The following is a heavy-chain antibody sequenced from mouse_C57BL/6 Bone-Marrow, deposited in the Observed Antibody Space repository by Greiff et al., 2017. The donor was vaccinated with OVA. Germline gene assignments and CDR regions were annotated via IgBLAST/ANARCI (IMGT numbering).Heavy chain of an antibody. CDR2: INPNNGGT. CDR1: GYTFTDYY. CDR3: ARRGSSYLAWFAY. D-gene: IGHD1-1*01. V-gene: IGHV1-26*01. Sequence: VQLQQSGPELVKPGASVKISCKASGYTFTDYYMNWVKQSHGKSLEWIGDINPNNGGTSYNQKFKGKATLTVDKSSSTAYMELRSLTSEDSAVYYCARRGSSYLAWFAYWGQGTLVTVSA. J-gene: IGHJ3*01.